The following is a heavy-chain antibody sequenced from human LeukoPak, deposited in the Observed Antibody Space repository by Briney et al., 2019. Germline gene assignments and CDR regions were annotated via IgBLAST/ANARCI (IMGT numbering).Heavy chain of an antibody. CDR1: GGSISSGGYS. D-gene: IGHD3-10*01. CDR3: ARVTNYYGSGSYLDY. J-gene: IGHJ4*02. Sequence: PSETLSLTCAVSGGSISSGGYSWSWIRQPPGKGLERIGYIYHSGSTYYNPSLKSRVTISVDRSKNQFSLKLSSVTAADTAVYYCARVTNYYGSGSYLDYWGQGTLVTVSS. V-gene: IGHV4-30-2*01. CDR2: IYHSGST.